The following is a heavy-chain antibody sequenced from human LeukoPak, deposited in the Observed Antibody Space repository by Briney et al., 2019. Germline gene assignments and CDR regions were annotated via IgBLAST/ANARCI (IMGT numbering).Heavy chain of an antibody. CDR1: GFTFSSYA. CDR3: AKSRDAGITMIVVVITTPDYFDY. D-gene: IGHD3-22*01. V-gene: IGHV3-23*01. Sequence: GSLRLSCAASGFTFSSYAMSWVRQAPGKGLEWVSAIGGSGGSTYYADSVKGRFTISRDNSKNTLYLQMNSLRAEDTAVYYCAKSRDAGITMIVVVITTPDYFDYWGQGTLVTVSS. J-gene: IGHJ4*02. CDR2: IGGSGGST.